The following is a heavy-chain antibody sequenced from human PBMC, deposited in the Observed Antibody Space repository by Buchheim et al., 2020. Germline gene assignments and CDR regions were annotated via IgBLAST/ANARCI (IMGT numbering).Heavy chain of an antibody. CDR2: IYLTDSET. CDR3: ARQNYGSGSYSIYGMDV. J-gene: IGHJ6*02. V-gene: IGHV5-51*01. CDR1: GYSFPNFW. Sequence: EVQLVQSGAEVKKPGDSLKISCKASGYSFPNFWIGWVRQMPGKGLEWMGIIYLTDSETKYSPSFQGQVTISADKSTSTAYLQWSSLKASDTAMYYCARQNYGSGSYSIYGMDVWGQGTT. D-gene: IGHD3-10*01.